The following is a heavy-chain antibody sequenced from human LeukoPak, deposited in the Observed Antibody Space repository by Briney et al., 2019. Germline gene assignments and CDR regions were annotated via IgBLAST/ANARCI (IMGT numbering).Heavy chain of an antibody. J-gene: IGHJ5*02. CDR1: VGSIGSGGYS. V-gene: IGHV4-30-4*02. CDR3: VGSRYSNWFDP. Sequence: PSETLSLTCAVSVGSIGSGGYSWSWIRQPPGKGLEWIGYIYYSGSTYYNPSLKSRVTISVDTSKNQFSLKLSYYCARGGESRFDVGSRYSNWFDPWGQGTLVTVSS. CDR2: IYYSGST. D-gene: IGHD3-3*01.